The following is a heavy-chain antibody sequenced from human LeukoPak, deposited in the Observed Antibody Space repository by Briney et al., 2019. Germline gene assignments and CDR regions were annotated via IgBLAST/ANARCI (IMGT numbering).Heavy chain of an antibody. CDR1: GGSISSYY. CDR2: IYYTGST. CDR3: ARQRGYWSGDFDI. D-gene: IGHD2-15*01. J-gene: IGHJ3*02. V-gene: IGHV4-59*01. Sequence: SETLSLTCTVSGGSISSYYWSWIRQPPGKGLEWIGYIYYTGSTNYNPPLKSRVTISLDTSKNQFSLKLSSVTAADTAVYYCARQRGYWSGDFDIWGQGAMVTVSS.